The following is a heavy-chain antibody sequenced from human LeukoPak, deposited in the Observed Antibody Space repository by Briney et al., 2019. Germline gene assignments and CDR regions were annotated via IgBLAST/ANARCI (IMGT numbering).Heavy chain of an antibody. CDR3: ASAGYSTLARGGRDAFDI. J-gene: IGHJ3*02. Sequence: GASVKVSCKASGYTFTGYYMHWVRQAPGQGLEWMGWINPNSGGTNYAQKFQGRVTMTRDTSTSTVYMELSSLRSEDTAVYYCASAGYSTLARGGRDAFDIWGQGTMVTVSS. CDR2: INPNSGGT. CDR1: GYTFTGYY. D-gene: IGHD6-13*01. V-gene: IGHV1-2*02.